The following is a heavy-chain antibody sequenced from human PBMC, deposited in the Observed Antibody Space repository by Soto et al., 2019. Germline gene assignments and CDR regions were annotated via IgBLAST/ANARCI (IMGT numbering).Heavy chain of an antibody. V-gene: IGHV4-39*01. CDR1: GGSISSSSYY. J-gene: IGHJ5*02. CDR2: IYYGGST. Sequence: QLQLQESGPGLVKPSETLSLTCTVSGGSISSSSYYWGWIRQPPGKGLEWIGSIYYGGSTYYNPSLKSRVTISVDTSKNQFSLKLSSVTAADTAVYYCAKYSGYSSGWYERWGQGTLVTVSS. D-gene: IGHD6-19*01. CDR3: AKYSGYSSGWYER.